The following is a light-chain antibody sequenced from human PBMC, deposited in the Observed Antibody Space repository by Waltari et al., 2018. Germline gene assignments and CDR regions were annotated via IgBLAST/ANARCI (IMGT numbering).Light chain of an antibody. J-gene: IGLJ3*02. V-gene: IGLV8-61*01. CDR3: VLYMGSGIWV. Sequence: QTVVTQEPSFSVSPGGTVTLTCGLSSCSVSTGHTPSWHQQTPGQAPRTLIYSTNTRSSGVPDRFSGSILGNKAALTITGAQADDESDYYCVLYMGSGIWVFGGGTKLTVL. CDR2: STN. CDR1: SCSVSTGHT.